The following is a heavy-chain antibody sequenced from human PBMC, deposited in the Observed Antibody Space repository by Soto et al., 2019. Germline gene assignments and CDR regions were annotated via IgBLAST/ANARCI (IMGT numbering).Heavy chain of an antibody. J-gene: IGHJ3*02. Sequence: GXSVKVSFNATGYTFTSYDINWVRHSTGQGLEWMGWMNPNSGNTGYAQKFQGRVTMTRNTSISTAYMELSSLRSEDTAVYYCARGVGVVVVDDAFDIWGQGTMVTVSS. CDR1: GYTFTSYD. D-gene: IGHD2-15*01. V-gene: IGHV1-8*01. CDR2: MNPNSGNT. CDR3: ARGVGVVVVDDAFDI.